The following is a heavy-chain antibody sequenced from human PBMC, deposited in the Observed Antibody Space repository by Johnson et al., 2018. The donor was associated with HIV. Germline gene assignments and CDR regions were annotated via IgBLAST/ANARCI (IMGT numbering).Heavy chain of an antibody. D-gene: IGHD3-16*02. CDR2: ISYDGSNK. V-gene: IGHV3-30*04. CDR3: GKDEGTLGESSLHAFDS. CDR1: GFTFSSYA. J-gene: IGHJ3*02. Sequence: QVQLVESGGGVVQPGRSLRLSCAASGFTFSSYAMHWVRQAPGKGLEWVAVISYDGSNKYYADSVKGRFTISRDSSKNTLFLQMNSLRPEDTAVYYCGKDEGTLGESSLHAFDSWGQGTMVTVS.